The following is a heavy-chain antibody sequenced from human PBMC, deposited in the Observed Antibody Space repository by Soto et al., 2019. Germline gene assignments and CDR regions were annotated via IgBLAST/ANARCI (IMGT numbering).Heavy chain of an antibody. J-gene: IGHJ3*02. Sequence: EVQLVESGGDLIQPGGSLRLSVAASGFTSIGHWRHGVRQFQGKGREWVSRINTDGGSSAYADSVKGRFTISRDNAKNTLYLQMNGLRAEDTAVYYCAREAGYCSRTSCYRRAFDTWGQGTTVTVS. CDR3: AREAGYCSRTSCYRRAFDT. D-gene: IGHD2-2*01. CDR2: INTDGGSS. V-gene: IGHV3-74*03. CDR1: GFTSIGHW.